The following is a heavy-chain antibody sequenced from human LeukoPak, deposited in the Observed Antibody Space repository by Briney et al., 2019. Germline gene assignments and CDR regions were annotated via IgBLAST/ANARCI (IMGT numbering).Heavy chain of an antibody. CDR3: AKPLSAVTPGC. D-gene: IGHD4-17*01. V-gene: IGHV3-23*01. CDR2: ITDSGDTT. Sequence: GGSLRLSCAASGFTFSSYAMRWVRQAPGKGLEWVSSITDSGDTTYYADSVKGRFTISKDNSKSTLYLQMNSLRAEDTAVYYCAKPLSAVTPGCWGLGTLVTVSS. CDR1: GFTFSSYA. J-gene: IGHJ4*02.